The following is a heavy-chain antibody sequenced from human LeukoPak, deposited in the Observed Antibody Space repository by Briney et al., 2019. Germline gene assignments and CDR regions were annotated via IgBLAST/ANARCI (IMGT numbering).Heavy chain of an antibody. Sequence: GGSLRLSCAASGFTFSSYSMNWVRQAPGKGLEWVSSISSSSSYIYYADSVKGRFTISRDNAKNSLYLQMNSLRAEDTAVYYCPRKSADRYGSGSYPLDYWGQGTLVTVSS. J-gene: IGHJ4*02. CDR1: GFTFSSYS. CDR2: ISSSSSYI. V-gene: IGHV3-21*01. D-gene: IGHD3-10*01. CDR3: PRKSADRYGSGSYPLDY.